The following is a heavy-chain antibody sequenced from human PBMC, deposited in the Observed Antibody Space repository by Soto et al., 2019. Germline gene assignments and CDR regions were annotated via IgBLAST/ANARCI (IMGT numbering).Heavy chain of an antibody. Sequence: SETLSLTCTVSGGSISSYYWSWIRQPPGKGLEWIGYIYYSGSTNYNPSLKSRVTISVGTSKNQFSLKLSSVTAADTAVYYCARGEKFGELFPYWGQGNLVTVSS. V-gene: IGHV4-59*01. J-gene: IGHJ4*02. CDR2: IYYSGST. CDR3: ARGEKFGELFPY. CDR1: GGSISSYY. D-gene: IGHD3-10*01.